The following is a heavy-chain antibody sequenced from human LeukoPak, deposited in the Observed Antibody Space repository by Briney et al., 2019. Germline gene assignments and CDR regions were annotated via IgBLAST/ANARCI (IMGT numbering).Heavy chain of an antibody. V-gene: IGHV3-30*18. D-gene: IGHD4-23*01. Sequence: HPGGSLRLSCEASGFTFSSYGMHWVRQAPGKGLEWVGVISYDGSNEYYADSVKGRFTISRDNSKNTLYLQMNSLRAEDTAVYYCAKMNYGGNSVDWYFDLWGRGTLVTVSS. CDR1: GFTFSSYG. CDR2: ISYDGSNE. CDR3: AKMNYGGNSVDWYFDL. J-gene: IGHJ2*01.